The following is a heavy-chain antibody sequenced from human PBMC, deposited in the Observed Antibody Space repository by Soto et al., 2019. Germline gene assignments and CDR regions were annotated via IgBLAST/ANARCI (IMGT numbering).Heavy chain of an antibody. CDR1: GFTFSRFA. V-gene: IGHV3-30-3*01. Sequence: QVQLVQSGGGVVQPGRSLGLSCVASGFTFSRFAMHWVRQAPGKGLEWVALVSSNGDIAYADSVRGRFTIARDNSDNTLILQMNSLRNEDTAVYYCVRDDWHDVALFDSWGQGTLVTVSS. D-gene: IGHD1-1*01. CDR2: VSSNGDIA. CDR3: VRDDWHDVALFDS. J-gene: IGHJ5*01.